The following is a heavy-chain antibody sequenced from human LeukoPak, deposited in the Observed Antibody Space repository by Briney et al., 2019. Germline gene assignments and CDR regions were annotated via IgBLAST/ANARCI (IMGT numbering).Heavy chain of an antibody. CDR1: GYTFTDYY. CDR3: ARGQLRYYDWAPFDI. V-gene: IGHV1-46*01. CDR2: INPSHGIT. J-gene: IGHJ3*02. Sequence: ASVRISCKASGYTFTDYYIHWVRQAPGQGLEWMGIINPSHGITTCAQKFQGRVTITRDTSTSTVYMELSSLRSEDTAVYYCARGQLRYYDWAPFDIWGQGTMVTVSS. D-gene: IGHD3-9*01.